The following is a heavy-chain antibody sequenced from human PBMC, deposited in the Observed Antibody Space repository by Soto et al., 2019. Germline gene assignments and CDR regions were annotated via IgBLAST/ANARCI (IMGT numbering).Heavy chain of an antibody. D-gene: IGHD2-21*02. CDR2: INYSGST. J-gene: IGHJ4*02. V-gene: IGHV4-59*01. CDR3: ARVLAYCGSDCYSRESAFDY. Sequence: WTWIRQSPGTRLEWIANINYSGSTNYNPSLKGRVTVSLDTSKDQFSLKLTSVTAADTAVYYCARVLAYCGSDCYSRESAFDYWGQGTLVTVSS.